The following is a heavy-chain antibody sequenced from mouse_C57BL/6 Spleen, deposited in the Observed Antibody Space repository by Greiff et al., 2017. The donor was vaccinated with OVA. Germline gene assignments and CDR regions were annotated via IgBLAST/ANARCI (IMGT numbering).Heavy chain of an antibody. CDR3: AREGTGTWFAD. D-gene: IGHD2-14*01. Sequence: QVQLQQPGAELVRPGSSVKLSCKASGYTFTSYWMDWVKQRPGQGLEWIGNIYPSDSETHYNQKFKDKATLTVDKSSSTAYMQLSSLTSEDSAVYYCAREGTGTWFADWGQGTLVTVSA. V-gene: IGHV1-61*01. J-gene: IGHJ3*01. CDR1: GYTFTSYW. CDR2: IYPSDSET.